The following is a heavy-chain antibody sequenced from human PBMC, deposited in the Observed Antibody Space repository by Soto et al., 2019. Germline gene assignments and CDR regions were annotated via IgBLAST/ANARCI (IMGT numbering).Heavy chain of an antibody. Sequence: SETLSLTCAVSGGSISSGGYSWSWIRQPPGKGLEWIGYIYHSGSTYYNPSLKSRVTISVDRSKNQFSLKLSSVTAADTAVYYCARASSYYGSLRQFDYWGQGTLVTVSS. CDR1: GGSISSGGYS. V-gene: IGHV4-30-2*01. J-gene: IGHJ4*02. D-gene: IGHD3-10*01. CDR3: ARASSYYGSLRQFDY. CDR2: IYHSGST.